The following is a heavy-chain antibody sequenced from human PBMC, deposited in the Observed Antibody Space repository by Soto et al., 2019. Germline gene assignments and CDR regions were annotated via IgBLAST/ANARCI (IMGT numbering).Heavy chain of an antibody. CDR3: ASRGDYYRNYWGNWFDP. J-gene: IGHJ5*02. CDR1: GGSISSSSYY. Sequence: SETLSLTCTVSGGSISSSSYYWGWIRQPPGKGLEWIGSIYYSGSTYYNPSLKSRVTISVDTSKNQFSLKLSSVTAADTAVYYCASRGDYYRNYWGNWFDPWGQGTLVTVSS. CDR2: IYYSGST. D-gene: IGHD4-4*01. V-gene: IGHV4-39*01.